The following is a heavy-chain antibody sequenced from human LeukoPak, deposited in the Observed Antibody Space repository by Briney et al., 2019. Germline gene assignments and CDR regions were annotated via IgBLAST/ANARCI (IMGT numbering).Heavy chain of an antibody. J-gene: IGHJ4*02. CDR1: GFTVSSNY. D-gene: IGHD2-2*01. CDR3: ASGVVPVLEALRDY. Sequence: GGSLRLSCAASGFTVSSNYMSWVRQAPGKGLEWVSVIYSGGSTYYADSVKGRFTISRDNSKNTLYLQMNSLRAEDTAVYYCASGVVPVLEALRDYWGQGTLVTVSS. CDR2: IYSGGST. V-gene: IGHV3-66*01.